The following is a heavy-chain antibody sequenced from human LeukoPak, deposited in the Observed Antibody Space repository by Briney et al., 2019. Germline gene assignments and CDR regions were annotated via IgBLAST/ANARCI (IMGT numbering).Heavy chain of an antibody. Sequence: GGSLRLSCAASGFTLSSYAMHWVRQAPGKGLEWVAVISYDGSNKYYADSVKGRFTISRDNSKNTLYLQMNSLRAEDTAVYYCARGQELLLGFDYWGQGTLVTVSS. J-gene: IGHJ4*02. CDR1: GFTLSSYA. D-gene: IGHD1-26*01. V-gene: IGHV3-30-3*01. CDR3: ARGQELLLGFDY. CDR2: ISYDGSNK.